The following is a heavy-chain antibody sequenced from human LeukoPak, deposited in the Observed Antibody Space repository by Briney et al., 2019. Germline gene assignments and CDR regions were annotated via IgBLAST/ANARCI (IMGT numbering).Heavy chain of an antibody. CDR3: TAGLGKTDDDS. D-gene: IGHD2-21*02. J-gene: IGHJ4*02. V-gene: IGHV3-21*03. Sequence: KTGGSLRLSCGASGFTFSDYSMNWVRQAPGKGLAWVASITSAGGYTYYADSVKGRFTISRDDSKSTVYLQMNSLETEDTGIYYCTAGLGKTDDDSWGQGTLVTVSS. CDR1: GFTFSDYS. CDR2: ITSAGGYT.